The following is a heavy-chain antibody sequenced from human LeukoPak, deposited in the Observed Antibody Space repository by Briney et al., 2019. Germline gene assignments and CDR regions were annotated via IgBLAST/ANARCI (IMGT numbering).Heavy chain of an antibody. CDR2: IYHSGST. J-gene: IGHJ4*02. V-gene: IGHV4-30-2*01. CDR3: ARGSTKFDY. Sequence: SETLSLTCAVPGGSISSGGYSWSWIWQPPGKGLEWIGYIYHSGSTYYNPSLKSRGTISVDRSKNQFSLKLSSVTAADSSVYDCARGSTKFDYWGQGTLVTVSS. CDR1: GGSISSGGYS. D-gene: IGHD2-2*01.